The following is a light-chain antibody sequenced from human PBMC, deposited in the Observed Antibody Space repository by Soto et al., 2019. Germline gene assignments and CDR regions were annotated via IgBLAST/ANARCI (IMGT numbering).Light chain of an antibody. V-gene: IGKV1-5*03. Sequence: DIQMTQSPSTLSAYLGDRVTITCRASQSISSWLAWYQQKPGKAPKLLIYKASSLESGVPSRFSGSGSGTYFTFTIHSLQPEDVATYYCQQYDHLSLTFGGGTKVDI. CDR1: QSISSW. J-gene: IGKJ4*01. CDR3: QQYDHLSLT. CDR2: KAS.